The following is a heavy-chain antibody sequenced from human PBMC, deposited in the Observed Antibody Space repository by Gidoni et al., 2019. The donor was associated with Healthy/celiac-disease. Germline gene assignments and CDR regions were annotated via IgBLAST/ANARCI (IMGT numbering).Heavy chain of an antibody. D-gene: IGHD7-27*01. V-gene: IGHV3-48*03. CDR1: GFTFSSYE. CDR2: ISSSGSTI. Sequence: EVQLVESGGGLVQPGGSLRLSCAASGFTFSSYEMNWVRQAPGKGLEWVSYISSSGSTIYYADSVKGRFTISRDNAKNSLYLQMNSLRGEDTAVYYCARPLWGYYYGMDVWGQGTTVTVSS. J-gene: IGHJ6*02. CDR3: ARPLWGYYYGMDV.